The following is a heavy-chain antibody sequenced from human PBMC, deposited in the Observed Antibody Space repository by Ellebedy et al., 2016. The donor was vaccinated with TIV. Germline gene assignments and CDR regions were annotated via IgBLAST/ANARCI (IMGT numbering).Heavy chain of an antibody. D-gene: IGHD6-19*01. V-gene: IGHV3-7*01. Sequence: GESLKISCAASGFTFSNYWMNWVRQAPGKGLEWVATTKKDGSEKYYVDSVKGRFTISRDKARNSLYLQMSSLRVEDTAVYYCARDQWLGRAYYFDYWGQGTLVTVSS. CDR1: GFTFSNYW. J-gene: IGHJ4*01. CDR2: TKKDGSEK. CDR3: ARDQWLGRAYYFDY.